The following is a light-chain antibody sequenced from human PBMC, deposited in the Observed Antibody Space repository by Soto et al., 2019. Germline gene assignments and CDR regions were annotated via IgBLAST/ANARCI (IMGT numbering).Light chain of an antibody. V-gene: IGLV1-51*02. CDR2: ENN. CDR3: GTWDSSLSAV. J-gene: IGLJ1*01. CDR1: SSNIGNNY. Sequence: QSALTQPLSVSAAPGQKVTISCSGSSSNIGNNYVSWYQQLPGTAPKLLIYENNKRPSGIPDRFSGSKSGTSATLGITGLQTGDEADYYCGTWDSSLSAVFGTGTTVTVL.